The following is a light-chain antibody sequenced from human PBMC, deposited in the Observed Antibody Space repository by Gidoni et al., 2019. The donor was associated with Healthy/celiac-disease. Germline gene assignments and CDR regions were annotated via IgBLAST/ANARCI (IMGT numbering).Light chain of an antibody. CDR1: QTINSY. CDR2: AAS. CDR3: QQGYSTPRT. Sequence: IQITQSPSSLSASVRDRATIPCRVSQTINSYLNWYQQKPGKTPKLLIYAASSLQSGVPSRFSGSGSGTDFTLTISSLQPEDFATYYCQQGYSTPRTFGQXTKVEIK. V-gene: IGKV1-39*01. J-gene: IGKJ1*01.